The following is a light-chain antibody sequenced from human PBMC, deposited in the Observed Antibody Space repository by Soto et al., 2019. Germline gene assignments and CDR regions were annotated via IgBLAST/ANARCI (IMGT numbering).Light chain of an antibody. CDR2: KVS. J-gene: IGKJ3*01. CDR3: MQAAQWPRT. V-gene: IGKV2-30*01. Sequence: DVVMTQSPLSLPVTLGQPASISCRSSQSPVSSDGNTYLNWFHQRPGQSPRRLIYKVSNRDSGVPDRFSGSGSGTEFTLTISRVEAEDAGVYYCMQAAQWPRTFGPGTKVDIK. CDR1: QSPVSSDGNTY.